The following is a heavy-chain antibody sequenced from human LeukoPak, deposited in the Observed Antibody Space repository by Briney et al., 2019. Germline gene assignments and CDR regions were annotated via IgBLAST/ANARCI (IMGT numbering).Heavy chain of an antibody. D-gene: IGHD2-15*01. V-gene: IGHV4-39*01. CDR2: IYYSGST. CDR1: GGSISSSSYY. CDR3: ARYGGTNTPFDY. J-gene: IGHJ4*02. Sequence: PSETLSLTCTVSGGSISSSSYYWGWIRQPPGKGLEWIGSIYYSGSTYYNPSLKRRVTISVDTSRHQFSLKLSSVTAADTAVYYCARYGGTNTPFDYWGQGTLVTVSS.